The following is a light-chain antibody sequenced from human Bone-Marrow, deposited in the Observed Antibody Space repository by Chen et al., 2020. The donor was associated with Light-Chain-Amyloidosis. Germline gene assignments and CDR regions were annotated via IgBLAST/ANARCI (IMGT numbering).Light chain of an antibody. CDR2: RDT. CDR3: QSGDSSGRYEAL. Sequence: SYELIQPPSVPVSPVQTARITCSGDDLPTKYAYWYQQKPGQAPVLVIHRDTERPAGISEGFSGSSSGTTATLTIIGVQAKDEDDYDCQSGDSSGRYEALLGGVPKLTVL. J-gene: IGLJ2*01. CDR1: DLPTKY. V-gene: IGLV3-25*03.